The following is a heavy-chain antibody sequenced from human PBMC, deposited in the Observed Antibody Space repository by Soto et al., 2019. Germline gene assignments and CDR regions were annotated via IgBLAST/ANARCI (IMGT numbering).Heavy chain of an antibody. CDR2: IISIFGTA. D-gene: IGHD1-26*01. CDR3: ARALVGASLVGGRYYGMDV. J-gene: IGHJ6*02. CDR1: GGTFSSYA. Sequence: QVQLVQSGAEVKKPGSSVKVSCKASGGTFSSYAISWVRQAPGQGLEWMVGIISIFGTANSAQKFEDRVTITADDSTSTGYMELSSLRSEDTAVYYCARALVGASLVGGRYYGMDVWGQGTTVTVSS. V-gene: IGHV1-69*01.